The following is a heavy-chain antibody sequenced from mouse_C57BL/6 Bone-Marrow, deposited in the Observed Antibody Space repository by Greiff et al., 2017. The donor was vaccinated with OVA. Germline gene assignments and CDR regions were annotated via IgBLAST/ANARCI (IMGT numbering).Heavy chain of an antibody. CDR1: GYTFTSYT. CDR2: INPSSGYT. D-gene: IGHD1-1*02. Sequence: VKLMESGAELARPGASVKMSCKASGYTFTSYTMHWVKQRPGQGLEWIGYINPSSGYTKYNQKFKDKATLTADKSSSTAYMQLSSLTSEDSAVYYCARGWYPSFAYWGQGTLVTVSA. CDR3: ARGWYPSFAY. J-gene: IGHJ3*01. V-gene: IGHV1-4*01.